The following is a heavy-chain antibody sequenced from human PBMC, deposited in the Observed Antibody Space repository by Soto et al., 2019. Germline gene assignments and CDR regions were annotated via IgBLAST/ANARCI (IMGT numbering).Heavy chain of an antibody. Sequence: GASVKVSCKASGGTFSSYAISWVRQAPGQGLEWMGGIIPIFGTANYAQKFQSRVTITADESTSTAYMELSSLRSEDTAVYYRARATSLNYYDSSGLPDLWGRGTLVTVSS. CDR1: GGTFSSYA. D-gene: IGHD3-22*01. CDR2: IIPIFGTA. CDR3: ARATSLNYYDSSGLPDL. J-gene: IGHJ2*01. V-gene: IGHV1-69*13.